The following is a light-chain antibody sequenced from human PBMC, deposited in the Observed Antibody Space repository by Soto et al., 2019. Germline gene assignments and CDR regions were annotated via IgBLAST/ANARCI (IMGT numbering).Light chain of an antibody. CDR1: SGSVSTSYY. CDR3: AAWDDSLSGPYV. Sequence: QTVVTQEPSFSVSPGGTVTLTCGLSSGSVSTSYYPSWYQQTPGQAPRTLIFSTNTRSSGVPDRFSGSILGNKAALTITGAQADDESDYYCAAWDDSLSGPYVFGTGTKLTVL. V-gene: IGLV8-61*01. J-gene: IGLJ1*01. CDR2: STN.